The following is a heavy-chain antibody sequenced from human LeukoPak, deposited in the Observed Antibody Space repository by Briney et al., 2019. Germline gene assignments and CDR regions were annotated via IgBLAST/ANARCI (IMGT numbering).Heavy chain of an antibody. V-gene: IGHV4-34*01. J-gene: IGHJ4*02. CDR3: ARGDYDILTGYYTYYFDY. Sequence: SETLSLTCAVYGGSLSGYYWSWIRQSPGKGLEWIGEINDSGSTNYNPSLKSRVTISVDTSKNQFSLKLSSVTAADTAVYYCARGDYDILTGYYTYYFDYWGQGTLVTVSS. CDR2: INDSGST. CDR1: GGSLSGYY. D-gene: IGHD3-9*01.